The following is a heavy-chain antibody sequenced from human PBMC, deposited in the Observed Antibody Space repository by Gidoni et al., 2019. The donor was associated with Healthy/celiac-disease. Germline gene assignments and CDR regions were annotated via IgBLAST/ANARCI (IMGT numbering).Heavy chain of an antibody. CDR2: ISAYNGNT. CDR1: GYTFPSYG. CDR3: ARDRVSYYDILTGYWPGDYFDY. Sequence: QVQLVQSGAEVKKPGASVKVSCKASGYTFPSYGISWVRQAPGQGLEWMGWISAYNGNTNYAQKLQGRVSMTTDTSTSTAYMDLRSLRSDDTAVYYCARDRVSYYDILTGYWPGDYFDYWGQGTLVTVSS. J-gene: IGHJ4*02. D-gene: IGHD3-9*01. V-gene: IGHV1-18*04.